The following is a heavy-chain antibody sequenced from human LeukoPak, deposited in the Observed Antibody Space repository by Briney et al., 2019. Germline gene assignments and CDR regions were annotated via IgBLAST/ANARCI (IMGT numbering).Heavy chain of an antibody. V-gene: IGHV5-51*01. Sequence: GESLKISCKGSGYSFTSYWIGWVRQMPGKGLEWMGIIYPGDSDTRYSPSFQGQVTISADKSISTAYLQWSSLKASDTAMYYCARRRYCSGGSCYNAHNNWFDPWGQGTLVTVSS. D-gene: IGHD2-15*01. CDR1: GYSFTSYW. J-gene: IGHJ5*02. CDR3: ARRRYCSGGSCYNAHNNWFDP. CDR2: IYPGDSDT.